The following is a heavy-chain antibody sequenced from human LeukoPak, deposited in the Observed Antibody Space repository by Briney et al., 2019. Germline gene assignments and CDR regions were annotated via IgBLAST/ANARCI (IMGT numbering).Heavy chain of an antibody. Sequence: SETLSLTCTVSGGSISRYYWSWIRQPAGKGLEWIGRIYTSGSTNYNPSLKSRVTMSVDTSKNQFSLKLSSVTAADTAVYYCARGEQQRAWFDPWGQGTLVTVSS. CDR2: IYTSGST. J-gene: IGHJ5*02. V-gene: IGHV4-4*07. CDR3: ARGEQQRAWFDP. CDR1: GGSISRYY. D-gene: IGHD6-13*01.